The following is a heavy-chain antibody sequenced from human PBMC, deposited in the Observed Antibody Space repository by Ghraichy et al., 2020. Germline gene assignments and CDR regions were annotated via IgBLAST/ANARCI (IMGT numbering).Heavy chain of an antibody. J-gene: IGHJ4*02. CDR2: SGSSSGPT. D-gene: IGHD4-17*01. CDR3: ARTRGDGAGDY. Sequence: GGSLRLSCAASGFAFSSYGMNWVRQAPGKGLEWVSYSGSSSGPTYYGDSVKGRFTISRDNAKNSLYLQMNSLRAEDSALYYCARTRGDGAGDYWGQGTLVTVSS. V-gene: IGHV3-48*04. CDR1: GFAFSSYG.